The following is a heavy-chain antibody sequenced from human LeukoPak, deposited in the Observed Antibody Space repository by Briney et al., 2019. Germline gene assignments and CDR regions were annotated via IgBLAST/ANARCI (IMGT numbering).Heavy chain of an antibody. CDR1: GGTFSSYA. D-gene: IGHD2-15*01. CDR3: AREAGPSPGGVVVVAAIRSFQH. J-gene: IGHJ1*01. Sequence: SVKVSCKASGGTFSSYAISWVRQAPGQGLEWMGRIIPILGIANYAQKFQGRVTITADKSTSTAYMELSSLRSEDTAVYYCAREAGPSPGGVVVVAAIRSFQHWGQGTLVTVSS. CDR2: IIPILGIA. V-gene: IGHV1-69*04.